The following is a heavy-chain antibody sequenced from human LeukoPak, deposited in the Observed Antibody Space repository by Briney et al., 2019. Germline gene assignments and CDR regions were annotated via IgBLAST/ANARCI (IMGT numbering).Heavy chain of an antibody. D-gene: IGHD2-15*01. CDR2: IKEDGSDK. CDR3: ARDSRPRGGSCFDN. Sequence: PGGSLRLSCAASGFSFNEYWMSWVRQAPGKGPEWVANIKEDGSDKYYIDSVKGRFTISRDDGTNSVFLEMNSLRPKDTGLYYCARDSRPRGGSCFDNRGQGTLVTVSS. CDR1: GFSFNEYW. J-gene: IGHJ4*02. V-gene: IGHV3-7*01.